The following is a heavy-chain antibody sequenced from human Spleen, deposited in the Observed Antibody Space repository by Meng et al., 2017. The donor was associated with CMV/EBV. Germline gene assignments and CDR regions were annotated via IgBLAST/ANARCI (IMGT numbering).Heavy chain of an antibody. Sequence: GESLKISCKGSGYIFTNYWIGWVRQMPGKGLEWMGIIFPGDSDTTYSPSFQGQVTISADKSISTAYLQWSSLKASDTAIYYCARQHDTSSWDNWFDPWGQGTLVTVSS. D-gene: IGHD6-13*01. CDR1: GYIFTNYW. CDR3: ARQHDTSSWDNWFDP. J-gene: IGHJ5*02. CDR2: IFPGDSDT. V-gene: IGHV5-51*01.